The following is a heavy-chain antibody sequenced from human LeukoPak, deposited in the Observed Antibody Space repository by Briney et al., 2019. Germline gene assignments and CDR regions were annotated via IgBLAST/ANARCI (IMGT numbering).Heavy chain of an antibody. CDR1: GFTFSSYA. CDR3: ARVWNDHTSVAFDI. J-gene: IGHJ3*02. Sequence: GRSLRLSCAASGFTFSSYAMHWVRQAPGKGLEWVAVISYDGSNKYYADSVKGRFTISRDNSKNTLYLQMNSLRAEDTAVYYCARVWNDHTSVAFDIWGQGTMVTVSS. V-gene: IGHV3-30-3*01. D-gene: IGHD1-1*01. CDR2: ISYDGSNK.